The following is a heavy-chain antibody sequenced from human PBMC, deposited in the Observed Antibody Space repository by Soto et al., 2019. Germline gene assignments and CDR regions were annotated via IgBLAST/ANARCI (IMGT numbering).Heavy chain of an antibody. CDR2: IYYSGST. J-gene: IGHJ1*01. D-gene: IGHD3-22*01. CDR1: GGSISSGGYY. Sequence: TLSLTCTVSGGSISSGGYYWSWIRQHPGKGLEWIGYIYYSGSTYYNPSLKSRVTISVDTSKNQFSLKLSSVTAADTAVYYCARSTDSSGYMYFQHWGQGTLVTVSS. CDR3: ARSTDSSGYMYFQH. V-gene: IGHV4-31*03.